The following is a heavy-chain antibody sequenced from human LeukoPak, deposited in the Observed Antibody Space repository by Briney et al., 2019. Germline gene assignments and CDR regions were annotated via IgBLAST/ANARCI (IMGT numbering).Heavy chain of an antibody. CDR3: ARHGGSGWPYYYYYMDV. CDR1: GGSFSGYY. D-gene: IGHD6-19*01. J-gene: IGHJ6*03. V-gene: IGHV4-34*01. CDR2: INHSGST. Sequence: PSETLSLTCAVYGGSFSGYYWSWIRQPPGKGLEWIGEINHSGSTNYNPSLKSRVTISVDTSKNQFSLKLSSVTAADTAVYYCARHGGSGWPYYYYYMDVWGKGTTVTISS.